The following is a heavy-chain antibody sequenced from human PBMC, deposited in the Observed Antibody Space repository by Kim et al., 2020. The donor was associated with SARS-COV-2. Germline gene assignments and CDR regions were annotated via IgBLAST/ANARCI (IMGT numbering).Heavy chain of an antibody. J-gene: IGHJ6*02. CDR3: AAVVGCSSTSCYYYGMDV. CDR1: GFTFTSSA. CDR2: IVVGSGNT. D-gene: IGHD2-2*01. V-gene: IGHV1-58*02. Sequence: SVKVSCKASGFTFTSSAMQWVRQARGQRLEWIGWIVVGSGNTNYAQKFQERVTITRDMSTSTAYMELSSLRSEDTAVYYCAAVVGCSSTSCYYYGMDVWGQGTTVTVSS.